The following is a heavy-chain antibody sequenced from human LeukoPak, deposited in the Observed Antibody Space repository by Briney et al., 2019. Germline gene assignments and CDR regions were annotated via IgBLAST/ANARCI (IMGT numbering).Heavy chain of an antibody. Sequence: PSETLSLTCTVSGGSISSHFWSWIRQPPGKGLEWIGYVYHSGNTFYNPSLQSRVTISIDSSKNQFSLKLTSVTAADTALYFCASTVVVGSIYYFDYWGQGTLVAVSS. V-gene: IGHV4-59*08. CDR1: GGSISSHF. D-gene: IGHD2-21*01. CDR3: ASTVVVGSIYYFDY. CDR2: VYHSGNT. J-gene: IGHJ4*02.